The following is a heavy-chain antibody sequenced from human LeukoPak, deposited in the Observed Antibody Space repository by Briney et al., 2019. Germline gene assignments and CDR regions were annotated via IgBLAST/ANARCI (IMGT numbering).Heavy chain of an antibody. CDR2: LHADGVEQ. D-gene: IGHD5-18*01. J-gene: IGHJ4*02. CDR3: ARGGYSFDY. Sequence: GGSLRLSCAASGFSLSGYWMTWVRQAPGMGLEWVARLHADGVEQNYVDSVTGRFTMSRDNAKNSLDLQMNSLRVEDTAVYYCARGGYSFDYLGQGTLVAVSS. V-gene: IGHV3-7*01. CDR1: GFSLSGYW.